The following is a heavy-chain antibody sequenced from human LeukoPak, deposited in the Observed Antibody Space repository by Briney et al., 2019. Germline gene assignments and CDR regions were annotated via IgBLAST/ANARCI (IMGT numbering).Heavy chain of an antibody. J-gene: IGHJ4*02. Sequence: SETLSLTCTVSGGSISSYYWSWIRQPPGKGLEWIGYIYYSGSTNYNPSLKSRVTISVDTSKNQFSLKLSSVTAADTAVYYCARGRRRMVYANTYFDYWGQGTLVTVSS. CDR1: GGSISSYY. CDR3: ARGRRRMVYANTYFDY. CDR2: IYYSGST. V-gene: IGHV4-59*12. D-gene: IGHD2-8*01.